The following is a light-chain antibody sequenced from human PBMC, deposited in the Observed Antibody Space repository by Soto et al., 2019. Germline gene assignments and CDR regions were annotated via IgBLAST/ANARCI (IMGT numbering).Light chain of an antibody. CDR3: HQRSNWPSVT. J-gene: IGKJ2*01. CDR2: DAS. CDR1: QSVGSY. Sequence: EIVLTQSPATLSLSPGERATLACRASQSVGSYLAWYQHKPGQAPRLLIHDASNRATGIPARFSGSGSGTDFTLTISSVEPEDSAVYYCHQRSNWPSVTFGQGNNLAIK. V-gene: IGKV3-11*01.